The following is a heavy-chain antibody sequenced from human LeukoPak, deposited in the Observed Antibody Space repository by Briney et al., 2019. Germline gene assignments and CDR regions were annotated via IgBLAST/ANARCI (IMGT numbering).Heavy chain of an antibody. CDR3: ARLLLSPGRQQLVRNRYYYYYYMDV. Sequence: PSETLSLTCTVSGGYISSSSYYWGWIRQPPGKGLEWIGSIYYSGSTYYNPSLKSRVTISVDTSKNQFSLKLSSVTAADTAVYYCARLLLSPGRQQLVRNRYYYYYYMDVWGKGTTVTVSS. D-gene: IGHD6-13*01. J-gene: IGHJ6*03. CDR2: IYYSGST. CDR1: GGYISSSSYY. V-gene: IGHV4-39*01.